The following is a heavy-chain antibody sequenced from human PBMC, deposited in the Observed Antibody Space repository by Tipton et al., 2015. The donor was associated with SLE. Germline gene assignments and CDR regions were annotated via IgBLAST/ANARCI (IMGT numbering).Heavy chain of an antibody. V-gene: IGHV4-59*01. J-gene: IGHJ4*02. CDR1: GVSISSYY. CDR3: ARATGSRYAYYFAY. CDR2: GYYSGST. Sequence: TLSLTCTVSGVSISSYYWSWIRQAPRKGLEWIGYGYYSGSTNYNPSLKSRVTISVDTSKNQFSLKLTSVTAADTAVYYCARATGSRYAYYFAYWGQGALVTVSS. D-gene: IGHD3-9*01.